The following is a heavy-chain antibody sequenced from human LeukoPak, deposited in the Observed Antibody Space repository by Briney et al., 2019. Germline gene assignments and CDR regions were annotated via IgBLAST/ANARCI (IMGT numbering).Heavy chain of an antibody. V-gene: IGHV3-15*01. CDR1: GFTFSNAW. D-gene: IGHD2-2*01. CDR2: IKSKTDGGTT. Sequence: KSGGSLRLSCAASGFTFSNAWMSWVRQAPGKGPEGVGRIKSKTDGGTTDYAAPVKGRFTISRDDSKNTLYLQMNSLKTEDTAVYYCTTGYCSRTSCYYFDYWGQGTLVTVSS. J-gene: IGHJ4*02. CDR3: TTGYCSRTSCYYFDY.